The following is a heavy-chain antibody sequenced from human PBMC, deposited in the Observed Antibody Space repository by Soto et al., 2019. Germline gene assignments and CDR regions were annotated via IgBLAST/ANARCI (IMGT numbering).Heavy chain of an antibody. D-gene: IGHD1-26*01. CDR1: GYTFTGYY. V-gene: IGHV1-2*02. Sequence: ASVKVSCKASGYTFTGYYVHWVRQAPGQGLEWMGWINPNTGGTNYAQKFQGRVTMTSDTSITTAYMELSRLRSDDAAVYYCARVASSGSHDELRYWGQGTRGTVSS. J-gene: IGHJ4*02. CDR3: ARVASSGSHDELRY. CDR2: INPNTGGT.